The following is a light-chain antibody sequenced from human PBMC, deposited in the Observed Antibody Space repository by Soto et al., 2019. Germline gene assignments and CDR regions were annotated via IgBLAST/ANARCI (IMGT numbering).Light chain of an antibody. CDR1: QSVSSSY. V-gene: IGKV3-20*01. Sequence: EIVLTQSPGTLSLSPGERATLSCRASQSVSSSYLAWYQQKPGQAPRLLIYVASSRATGIPHRFSGCGSGTDFTLTISRLEPEDFAVYYCQQYGSSPPYTFGQGTKLEIK. CDR3: QQYGSSPPYT. CDR2: VAS. J-gene: IGKJ2*01.